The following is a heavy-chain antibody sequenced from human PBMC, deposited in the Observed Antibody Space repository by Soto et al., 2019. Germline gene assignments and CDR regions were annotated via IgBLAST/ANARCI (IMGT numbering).Heavy chain of an antibody. J-gene: IGHJ4*02. V-gene: IGHV3-53*04. D-gene: IGHD2-15*01. Sequence: PGGSLRLSCAASGVIASSNYMSWVRQAPGKGLEWVSVIYSGGSTYYADSVKGRFTISRHNSKNTLYLQMNSLRAEDTAVYYCARPLEYCSDGGCFPGAFDYWDQGTLVTVSS. CDR1: GVIASSNY. CDR3: ARPLEYCSDGGCFPGAFDY. CDR2: IYSGGST.